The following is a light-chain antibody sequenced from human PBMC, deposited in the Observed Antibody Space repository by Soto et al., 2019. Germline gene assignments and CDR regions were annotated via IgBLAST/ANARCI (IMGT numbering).Light chain of an antibody. CDR3: QQYGSSPRT. CDR1: QSVSRSY. V-gene: IGKV3-20*01. CDR2: GAS. J-gene: IGKJ1*01. Sequence: EIVLTQSPGTLSLSPGERATLSCRASQSVSRSYLAWYQQTPGQAPRLLIYGASSRATGIPDRFSGSGSGTDFALTISRLEPDDFAVYYCQQYGSSPRTFGQGTKVDIK.